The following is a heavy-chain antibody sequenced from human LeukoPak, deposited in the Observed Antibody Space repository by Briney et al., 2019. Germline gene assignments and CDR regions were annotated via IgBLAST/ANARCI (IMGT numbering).Heavy chain of an antibody. D-gene: IGHD2-21*02. CDR2: INSDGSSI. Sequence: GGSLRLSCAASGFTFSLYWMHWVRQAPGKGLVRVSRINSDGSSIRYADSVKGRFTISRDSAKKTVYLQMNSLRVEDTAVYYCARGGCTDGNCYSGGYWGQGTLVTVSS. CDR3: ARGGCTDGNCYSGGY. J-gene: IGHJ4*02. V-gene: IGHV3-74*01. CDR1: GFTFSLYW.